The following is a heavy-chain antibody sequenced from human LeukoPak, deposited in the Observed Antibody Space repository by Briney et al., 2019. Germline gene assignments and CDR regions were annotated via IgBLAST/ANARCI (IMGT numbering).Heavy chain of an antibody. Sequence: PGGSLRLSCAASGFTFSSYSMNWVRQAPGKGLEWVAFIRYDGSNKYYADSVKGRFTISRDNSKNTLYLQMNSLRAEDTAVYYCAKGIVGATMGMDVWGKGTTVTISS. CDR2: IRYDGSNK. D-gene: IGHD1-26*01. J-gene: IGHJ6*03. V-gene: IGHV3-30*02. CDR3: AKGIVGATMGMDV. CDR1: GFTFSSYS.